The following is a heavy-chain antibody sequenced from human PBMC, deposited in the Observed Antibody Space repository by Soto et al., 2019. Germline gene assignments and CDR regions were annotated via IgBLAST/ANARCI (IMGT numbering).Heavy chain of an antibody. CDR2: IRDKVNKYAT. D-gene: IGHD3-3*01. Sequence: EVQLVESGGGLVQPGGSLKLSCAASGFTFSGSAIHWVRQASGKGLEWVGRIRDKVNKYATAYAASVTGRFTIYRDESKNMAYRQMNSLKTDDTAVYYCGYDFWSGYYSVGQTSGMDVWGQGTTVTVSS. CDR1: GFTFSGSA. J-gene: IGHJ6*02. CDR3: GYDFWSGYYSVGQTSGMDV. V-gene: IGHV3-73*02.